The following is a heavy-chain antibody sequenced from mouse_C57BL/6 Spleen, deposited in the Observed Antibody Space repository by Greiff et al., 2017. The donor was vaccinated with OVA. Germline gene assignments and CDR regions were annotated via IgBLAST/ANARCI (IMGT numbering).Heavy chain of an antibody. CDR3: TRTYAMDY. Sequence: VQLHQSGAELVRPGASVTLSCKASGYTFNDYEMHWVKQTPVHGLEWIGAIDPETGGPAYNQKFKGKAILTADKSSSTAYMELRSLTSGDSAVYYCTRTYAMDYWGQGTSVTVSS. CDR1: GYTFNDYE. CDR2: IDPETGGP. V-gene: IGHV1-15*01. J-gene: IGHJ4*01.